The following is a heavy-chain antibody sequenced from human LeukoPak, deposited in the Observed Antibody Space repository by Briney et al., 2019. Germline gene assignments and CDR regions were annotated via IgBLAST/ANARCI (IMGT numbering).Heavy chain of an antibody. V-gene: IGHV3-21*06. CDR1: GFXFSNYG. Sequence: GGSLRLSCAASGFXFSNYGMNWVRQAPGKGLEWVSLTDTSGRYVYYGDSVKGRFTISRDNAKNLLFLQMNGLRAEDTALYYCARGRSITLLRGVAMSDGFDIWGQGAMVAVSS. J-gene: IGHJ3*02. D-gene: IGHD3-10*01. CDR2: TDTSGRYV. CDR3: ARGRSITLLRGVAMSDGFDI.